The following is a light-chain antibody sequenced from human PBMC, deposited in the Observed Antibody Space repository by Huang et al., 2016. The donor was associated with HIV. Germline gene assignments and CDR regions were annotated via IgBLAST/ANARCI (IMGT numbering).Light chain of an antibody. CDR1: QSLSSDY. J-gene: IGKJ1*01. Sequence: EIVLTQSPVTLSLAPGERVTLSCGASQSLSSDYLAWYQQKAGLAPRLLIYDASVMATGVPDRFSGSGSGTDFTLSISSLEPEDFAVYYCQQYGSAPVTFGHGTRLEI. CDR3: QQYGSAPVT. CDR2: DAS. V-gene: IGKV3D-20*01.